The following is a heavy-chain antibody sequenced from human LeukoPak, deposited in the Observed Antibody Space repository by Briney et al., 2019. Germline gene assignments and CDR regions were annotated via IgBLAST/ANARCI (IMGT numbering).Heavy chain of an antibody. Sequence: ASVKVSCKASGYTFTSYGISWVRQAPGQGLEWMGWISAYNGNTNYAQKLQGRVTMTTDTSTSTAYMELRSLRSDDTAVYYCAREQSGYYYGGYFDYWGQGTPVTVSS. CDR2: ISAYNGNT. D-gene: IGHD3-22*01. J-gene: IGHJ4*02. CDR3: AREQSGYYYGGYFDY. CDR1: GYTFTSYG. V-gene: IGHV1-18*01.